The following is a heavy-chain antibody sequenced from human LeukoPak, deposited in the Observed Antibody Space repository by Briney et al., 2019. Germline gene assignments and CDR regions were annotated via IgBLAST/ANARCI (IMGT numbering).Heavy chain of an antibody. CDR2: IYYSGST. CDR3: ARHSPDYYDFLRSSWYYYYMDV. D-gene: IGHD3-22*01. Sequence: SQTLSLTCNVSGGSISSGDKYWSWIRQPPGKGLEWIGYIYYSGSTNYNPSLKSRVTISVDTSKNQFSLKLSSVTAADTAVYYCARHSPDYYDFLRSSWYYYYMDVWGKGTTVTVSS. J-gene: IGHJ6*03. V-gene: IGHV4-61*08. CDR1: GGSISSGDKY.